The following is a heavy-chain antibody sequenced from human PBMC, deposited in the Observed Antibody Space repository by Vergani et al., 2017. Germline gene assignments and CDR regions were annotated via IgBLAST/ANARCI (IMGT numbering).Heavy chain of an antibody. J-gene: IGHJ4*02. Sequence: VQLLESGGGLVQPGGSLRLSCAASGFTFSTYDMHWVRQATGKGLEWVSAIGTAGDTYYPGSVKGRFTISRENAKNSLYLQMNGLRAGDTAVYYCARRDSSSPALDYWGQGTLVTVSS. V-gene: IGHV3-13*01. CDR3: ARRDSSSPALDY. CDR1: GFTFSTYD. CDR2: IGTAGDT. D-gene: IGHD6-6*01.